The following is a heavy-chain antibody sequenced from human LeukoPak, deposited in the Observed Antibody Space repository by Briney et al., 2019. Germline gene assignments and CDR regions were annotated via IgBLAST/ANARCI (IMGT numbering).Heavy chain of an antibody. CDR1: GGSISSGGYC. CDR2: IYHSGST. V-gene: IGHV4-30-2*01. Sequence: SETLSLTCTVSGGSISSGGYCWSWIRQPPGKGLEWIGYIYHSGSTYYNPSLKSRVTISVDRSKNQFSLKLSSVTAADTAVYYCARVPDYKGEWLARGWFDPWGQGTLVTVSS. CDR3: ARVPDYKGEWLARGWFDP. D-gene: IGHD6-19*01. J-gene: IGHJ5*02.